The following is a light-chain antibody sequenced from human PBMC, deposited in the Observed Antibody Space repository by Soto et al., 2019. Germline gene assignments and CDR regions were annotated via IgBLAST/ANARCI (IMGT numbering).Light chain of an antibody. Sequence: DIQMTQSPSTLSASVGDRVTITCRASQSISSWLAWYQQKPGKAPKLLIYDASTLESGVPSRFSGSGSGTEFTLTISSLQPDDFATYYCQQSNSSPWTFGQGTKVDIK. CDR3: QQSNSSPWT. V-gene: IGKV1-5*01. J-gene: IGKJ1*01. CDR2: DAS. CDR1: QSISSW.